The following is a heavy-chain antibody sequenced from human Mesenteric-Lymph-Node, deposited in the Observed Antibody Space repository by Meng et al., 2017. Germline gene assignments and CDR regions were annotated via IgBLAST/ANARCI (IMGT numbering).Heavy chain of an antibody. D-gene: IGHD4-23*01. Sequence: QITVKESGPALVKPKQTLTLTCTFSGFSLTSPGVGAAWIRQPPGKALEWLALIWWNGDQRYTPSLRSRLTITKDTSRNQVFLTMTNIDPVDTATYYCAHRSGGYDYGGDGFDSWGQGTLVTVSS. CDR3: AHRSGGYDYGGDGFDS. J-gene: IGHJ4*02. CDR1: GFSLTSPGVG. CDR2: IWWNGDQ. V-gene: IGHV2-5*01.